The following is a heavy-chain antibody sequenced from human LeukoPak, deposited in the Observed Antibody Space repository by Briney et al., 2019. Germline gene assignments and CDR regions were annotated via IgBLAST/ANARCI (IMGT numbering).Heavy chain of an antibody. J-gene: IGHJ3*02. CDR2: INSDGSDT. CDR3: ARGGYHHGFDI. Sequence: GGFLRLSCAASGFTFNSYWFHWVRQAPGKGLVWVSRINSDGSDTIYADSVKGRFTISRDNAKSTVYLQKASLKAEDTAVYYCARGGYHHGFDIWGQGTMVTVSS. CDR1: GFTFNSYW. D-gene: IGHD2-15*01. V-gene: IGHV3-74*01.